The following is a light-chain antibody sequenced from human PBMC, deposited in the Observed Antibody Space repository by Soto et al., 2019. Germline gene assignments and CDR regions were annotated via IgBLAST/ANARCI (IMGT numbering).Light chain of an antibody. CDR3: QQYDNWPIT. CDR1: QNIGTK. V-gene: IGKV3-15*01. Sequence: VLSLSPAILSVSPGETGTLSCMASQNIGTKLAWYQQKPGEAPRLLIYGASTRATGLPARFSGSGSGTEFTLIISSLQAEDSAVYYCQQYDNWPITFGQGTRLEIK. J-gene: IGKJ5*01. CDR2: GAS.